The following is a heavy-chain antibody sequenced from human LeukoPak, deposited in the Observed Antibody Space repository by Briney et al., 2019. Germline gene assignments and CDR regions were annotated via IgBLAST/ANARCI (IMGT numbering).Heavy chain of an antibody. J-gene: IGHJ4*02. V-gene: IGHV5-51*01. D-gene: IGHD6-6*01. Sequence: GESLKISCKGSGYIFTNYRIGWVRQMPGKGLEWMGIIYPGDSDTRYSPSFQGQVTISADKSINTAYLQWNSLKASDTAMYFCARSQSSTSSWFDYWGQGTLVTVSS. CDR3: ARSQSSTSSWFDY. CDR2: IYPGDSDT. CDR1: GYIFTNYR.